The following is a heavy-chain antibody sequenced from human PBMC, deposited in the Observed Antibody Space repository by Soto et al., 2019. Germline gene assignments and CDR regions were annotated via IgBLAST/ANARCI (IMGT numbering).Heavy chain of an antibody. Sequence: GESLKICCKASGYSFTSYWIGWVRQTPGKGLEWMGIILPDDAATRYSPSFEGHVTISADRATNSAFLHVRSLEGSDTATYCCARQGFSKHDSYGADVWGQRTTLT. D-gene: IGHD3-3*01. CDR1: GYSFTSYW. CDR3: ARQGFSKHDSYGADV. V-gene: IGHV5-51*01. CDR2: ILPDDAAT. J-gene: IGHJ6*01.